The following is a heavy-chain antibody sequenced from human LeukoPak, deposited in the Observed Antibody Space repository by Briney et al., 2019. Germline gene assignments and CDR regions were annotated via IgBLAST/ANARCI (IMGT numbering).Heavy chain of an antibody. J-gene: IGHJ4*02. D-gene: IGHD3-22*01. CDR2: ISRSGSTK. Sequence: GGSLRLSCAASGFTFSDYNMRWIRQAPGKGLEWVSSISRSGSTKYYADSVKARFTISRDNAKNSLFLKMNSLRAEDTAVYYCARYYYDSSGYYYFDYGGQGTLVTVSS. V-gene: IGHV3-11*01. CDR3: ARYYYDSSGYYYFDY. CDR1: GFTFSDYN.